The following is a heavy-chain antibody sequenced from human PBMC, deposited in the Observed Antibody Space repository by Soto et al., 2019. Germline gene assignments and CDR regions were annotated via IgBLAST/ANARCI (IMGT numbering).Heavy chain of an antibody. CDR3: ARGSPIVVVPAPEYYFDY. V-gene: IGHV1-46*01. Sequence: ASVKVSCKASGYTFTSYYMHWVRQAPGQGXEWMGIINPSGGSTSYAQKFQGRVTMTRDTSTSTVYMELSSLRSEDTAVYYCARGSPIVVVPAPEYYFDYWGQGTLVTVSS. CDR2: INPSGGST. J-gene: IGHJ4*02. CDR1: GYTFTSYY. D-gene: IGHD2-2*01.